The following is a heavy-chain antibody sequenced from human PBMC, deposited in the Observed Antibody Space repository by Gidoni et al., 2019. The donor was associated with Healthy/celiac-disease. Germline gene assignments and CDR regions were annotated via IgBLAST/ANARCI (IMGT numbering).Heavy chain of an antibody. V-gene: IGHV4-34*01. Sequence: QLQLQQWAAGLLKPSQTLSLTCAVHGGSSSGYYWSWLRPPPGKGRECIGEINQSGSTNYTPSLKGRATLSGDTSKNQFSLKLSSVTAAETAVYYCASATYGFWSGFPCCDYYYGMDVWGQGTTVTVSS. D-gene: IGHD3-3*01. J-gene: IGHJ6*02. CDR2: INQSGST. CDR3: ASATYGFWSGFPCCDYYYGMDV. CDR1: GGSSSGYY.